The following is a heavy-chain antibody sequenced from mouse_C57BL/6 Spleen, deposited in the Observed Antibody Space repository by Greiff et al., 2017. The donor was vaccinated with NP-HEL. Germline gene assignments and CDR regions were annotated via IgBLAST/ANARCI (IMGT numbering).Heavy chain of an antibody. D-gene: IGHD2-5*01. J-gene: IGHJ2*01. CDR3: ARCSNYVGDY. CDR1: GYTFTDYY. Sequence: EVQLQQSGPELVKPGASVKISCKASGYTFTDYYMNWVKQSHGKSLEWIGDINPNNGGTSYNQKFKGKATLTVDKSSSPAYMALRSLTSEDSAVYCGARCSNYVGDYWGQGTTLTVSS. CDR2: INPNNGGT. V-gene: IGHV1-26*01.